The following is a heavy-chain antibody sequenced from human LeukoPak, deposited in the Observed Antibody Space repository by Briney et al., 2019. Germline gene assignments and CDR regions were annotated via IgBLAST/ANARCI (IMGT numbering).Heavy chain of an antibody. Sequence: LPEGSLRLSCAASGFMFSSYPMHWVRQAPGKRLEYVSAIVSNGGSTYYANSVKGRFTISRDNSNNMVYLQMGSLRAEDMAVYYCARGRNFDYWGQGTLVTVSS. V-gene: IGHV3-64*01. CDR3: ARGRNFDY. J-gene: IGHJ4*02. CDR1: GFMFSSYP. CDR2: IVSNGGST.